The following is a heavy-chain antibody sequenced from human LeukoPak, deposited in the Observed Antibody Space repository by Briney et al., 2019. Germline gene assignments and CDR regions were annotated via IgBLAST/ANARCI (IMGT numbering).Heavy chain of an antibody. V-gene: IGHV4-34*01. CDR3: ARGYLAYYDSSGYVPYYFDY. Sequence: SETLSLTCAVYGGSFSGYYWSWIRQPPGKGLEWIGEINHSGSTNYNPSLKGRVTISVDTSKNQFSLKLSSVTAADTAVYYCARGYLAYYDSSGYVPYYFDYWGQGTLVTVSS. D-gene: IGHD3-22*01. CDR2: INHSGST. J-gene: IGHJ4*02. CDR1: GGSFSGYY.